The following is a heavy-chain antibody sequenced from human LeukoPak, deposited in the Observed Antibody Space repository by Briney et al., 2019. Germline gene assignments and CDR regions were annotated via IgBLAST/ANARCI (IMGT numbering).Heavy chain of an antibody. D-gene: IGHD6-19*01. CDR1: GFTFSSYW. Sequence: GGSLRLSCAASGFTFSSYWMHWVRQAPGKGLVWVSRINSDGSSTSYADSVKGRFTISRDNAKNTLYLQMNSLRAEDTAVYLCARTQEAGYSSGRYDSYYYYMDVWGKGTTVTISS. J-gene: IGHJ6*03. CDR2: INSDGSST. V-gene: IGHV3-74*01. CDR3: ARTQEAGYSSGRYDSYYYYMDV.